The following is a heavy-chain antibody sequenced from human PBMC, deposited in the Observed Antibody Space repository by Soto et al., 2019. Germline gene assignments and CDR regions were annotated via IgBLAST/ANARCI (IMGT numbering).Heavy chain of an antibody. CDR1: GLTIGSAW. D-gene: IGHD2-15*01. CDR3: AAGTGRTDFDY. Sequence: GGSLRLSCAASGLTIGSAWMNWVRQAPGKGLEWVGRVISKTDGGATDYAAPVKGRFTISRDDSENTLFLQMNSLKTEDTAVYYCAAGTGRTDFDYWGQGT. J-gene: IGHJ4*02. CDR2: VISKTDGGAT. V-gene: IGHV3-15*01.